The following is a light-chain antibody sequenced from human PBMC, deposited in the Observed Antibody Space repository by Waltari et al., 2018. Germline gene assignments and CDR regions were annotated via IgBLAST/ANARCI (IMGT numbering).Light chain of an antibody. V-gene: IGKV3-20*01. Sequence: EIVLTQSPGTLSLSPGERATLSCRASQSVSSGYLAWYQQEPGQAPRLLIYGASNMAAGIPDRFSGGGSGTDFTLTISRLEPEDFAVYYCQHYRSSPPPFGQGTNVEIK. J-gene: IGKJ1*01. CDR1: QSVSSGY. CDR3: QHYRSSPPP. CDR2: GAS.